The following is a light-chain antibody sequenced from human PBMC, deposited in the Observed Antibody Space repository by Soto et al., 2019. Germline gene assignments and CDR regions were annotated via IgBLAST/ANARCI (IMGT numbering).Light chain of an antibody. CDR1: QSLFYSSNNRNY. Sequence: DIVMTQSPDSLAVSLGERATINCKSSQSLFYSSNNRNYLAWYQHKVGQPPKLLLYWASTRESGVPDRFSGSGSGTDFTLTISILQAEDVAVYFCQLYFTPPLSFGGGTRVEIK. CDR2: WAS. CDR3: QLYFTPPLS. V-gene: IGKV4-1*01. J-gene: IGKJ4*01.